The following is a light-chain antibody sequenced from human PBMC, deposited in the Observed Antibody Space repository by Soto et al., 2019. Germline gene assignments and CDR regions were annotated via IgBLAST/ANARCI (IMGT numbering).Light chain of an antibody. V-gene: IGKV1-39*01. Sequence: IQMTQSPSSLSASVGDRVTITCRASQSISNYLNWYQQKPGKAPKLLIYTASSLESGVPSRFSGSESGTDFTLTISSVQPEDFATYYCQQSYTTPWITFGQGTRLEI. J-gene: IGKJ5*01. CDR3: QQSYTTPWIT. CDR2: TAS. CDR1: QSISNY.